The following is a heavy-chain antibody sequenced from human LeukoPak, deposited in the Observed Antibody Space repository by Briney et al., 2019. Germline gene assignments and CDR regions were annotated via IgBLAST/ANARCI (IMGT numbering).Heavy chain of an antibody. CDR3: ANRGGSYQDYYYYYMDV. CDR1: GFTFSTYA. J-gene: IGHJ6*03. Sequence: PGGSLRLSCAAAGFTFSTYAMSWVRQAPGKGLEWVSAISGSGGSTYYADSVKGRFTISRDNSKNTLYLQMNSLRAEDTAVYYCANRGGSYQDYYYYYMDVWGKGTTVTVSS. CDR2: ISGSGGST. V-gene: IGHV3-23*01. D-gene: IGHD1-26*01.